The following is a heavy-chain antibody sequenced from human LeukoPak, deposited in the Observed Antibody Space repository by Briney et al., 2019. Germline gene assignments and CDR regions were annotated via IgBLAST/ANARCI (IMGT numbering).Heavy chain of an antibody. V-gene: IGHV3-48*03. D-gene: IGHD3-22*01. CDR1: GFTFSNYE. CDR2: ISRGGSDI. J-gene: IGHJ4*02. CDR3: ARVGTKSSSSGYYFAVGFDC. Sequence: PGGSLRLSCAASGFTFSNYEMNWVRQAPGKGLEWISYISRGGSDIYYASSVKGRFTISRDNAKNSLFLQMNSLRAEDTAVYYCARVGTKSSSSGYYFAVGFDCWGQGSQVTVSS.